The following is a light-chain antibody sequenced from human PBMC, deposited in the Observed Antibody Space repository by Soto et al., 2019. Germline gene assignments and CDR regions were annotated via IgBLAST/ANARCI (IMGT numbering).Light chain of an antibody. Sequence: DIQMTQSPSSLSASVGDRVTITCRASQSISSYLNWYQQKPGKAPKLLIYAASSLQSGVPSRFSGSGSGTDFTLTISSLQPEHFATYYCQQSYSTPPGITFGPGTKVDIK. V-gene: IGKV1-39*01. CDR1: QSISSY. CDR2: AAS. CDR3: QQSYSTPPGIT. J-gene: IGKJ3*01.